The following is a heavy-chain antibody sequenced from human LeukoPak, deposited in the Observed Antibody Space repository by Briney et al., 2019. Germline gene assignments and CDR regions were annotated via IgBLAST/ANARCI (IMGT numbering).Heavy chain of an antibody. Sequence: GGSLRLSCAASGFTFSSYWMHWVRHTPGKGLVWVSRIKGDGSSTSYADSVKGRFTISRDNAKNTLYLQMNSLRAEDTAVYYCARDGYSFGHDFDYWGQGALVTVSS. D-gene: IGHD5-18*01. CDR1: GFTFSSYW. V-gene: IGHV3-74*01. CDR2: IKGDGSST. J-gene: IGHJ4*02. CDR3: ARDGYSFGHDFDY.